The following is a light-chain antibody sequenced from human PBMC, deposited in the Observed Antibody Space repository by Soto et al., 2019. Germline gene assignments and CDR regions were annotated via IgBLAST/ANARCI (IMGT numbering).Light chain of an antibody. Sequence: QSALTQPPSSSGSPGQSVTISCTETRSDLGGYNYVSWYQHHPDKFPNLIMYQVFHRPSGVPDRFSGSKSGNTAFLTVSGLQADDEADYSCTSYAGANHYYLFGPGTKLTVL. CDR3: TSYAGANHYYL. J-gene: IGLJ1*01. CDR2: QVF. CDR1: RSDLGGYNY. V-gene: IGLV2-8*01.